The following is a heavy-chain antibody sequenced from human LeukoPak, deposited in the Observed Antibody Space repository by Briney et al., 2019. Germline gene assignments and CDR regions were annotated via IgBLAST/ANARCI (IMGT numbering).Heavy chain of an antibody. V-gene: IGHV3-30*04. CDR3: ARDLVRRIAAAGTPRFDY. J-gene: IGHJ4*02. CDR1: GFTFSSYA. CDR2: ISYDGSNK. Sequence: GRSLRLSCAASGFTFSSYAMYWVRQAPGKGLEWVAVISYDGSNKYYADSVKGRLTISRDNSKNTLYLQMNSLRAEDTAVYYCARDLVRRIAAAGTPRFDYWGQGTLVTVSS. D-gene: IGHD6-13*01.